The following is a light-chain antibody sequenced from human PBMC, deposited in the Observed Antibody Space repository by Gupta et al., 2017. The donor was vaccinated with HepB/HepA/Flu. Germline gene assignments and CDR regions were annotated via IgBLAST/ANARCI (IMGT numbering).Light chain of an antibody. V-gene: IGKV4-1*01. CDR1: QSVLYSSNNKNY. J-gene: IGKJ4*01. CDR3: QQEDSTPLT. Sequence: DIVMTQSPDSLAVSLGERATINCKSSQSVLYSSNNKNYLAWYQQKPGQPPKLLIYWASTRESGVPDRFSGRGSGTDFTLTISILQAEDVAVYYCQQEDSTPLTFGRGTKVEIK. CDR2: WAS.